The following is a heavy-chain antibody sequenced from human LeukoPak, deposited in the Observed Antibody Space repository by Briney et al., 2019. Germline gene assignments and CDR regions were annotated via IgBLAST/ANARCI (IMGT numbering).Heavy chain of an antibody. CDR1: GYTFTSYG. V-gene: IGHV1-18*01. J-gene: IGHJ4*02. Sequence: ASVKVSCKASGYTFTSYGISWVRQAPGQGLEWMGWISAYNGNTNYAQKLQGRVTMTTDTSTSTAYMELRSLRSDDTAVYYCARVMPSTVVTRGTPPDYWGQGTLVTVSS. D-gene: IGHD4-23*01. CDR2: ISAYNGNT. CDR3: ARVMPSTVVTRGTPPDY.